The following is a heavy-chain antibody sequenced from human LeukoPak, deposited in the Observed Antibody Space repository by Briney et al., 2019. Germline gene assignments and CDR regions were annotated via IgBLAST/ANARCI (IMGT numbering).Heavy chain of an antibody. Sequence: PGGSLRLSCAASGFTFSSYSMNWVRQAPGKGLEWVSFISSSSSIIYYADSVKGRFTISRDNAKNSLYLQMNSLRAEDTAVYYCARDWRHAYCGGDCYPDAFDIWGQGTMVTVSS. V-gene: IGHV3-48*01. D-gene: IGHD2-21*02. CDR1: GFTFSSYS. CDR2: ISSSSSII. CDR3: ARDWRHAYCGGDCYPDAFDI. J-gene: IGHJ3*02.